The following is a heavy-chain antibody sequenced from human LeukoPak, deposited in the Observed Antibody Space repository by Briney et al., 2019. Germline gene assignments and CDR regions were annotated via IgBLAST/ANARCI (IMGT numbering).Heavy chain of an antibody. V-gene: IGHV1-18*01. D-gene: IGHD4-23*01. J-gene: IGHJ4*02. Sequence: ASVKVSCTPSGSTFNNFVVTWVHQAPGQALEWVGWINPHSFSTRYAEKVQGRVTMTTETSTTTVYMQLRGLTSGDTAVYFCARGQTLYYWGQGTPVTVSS. CDR2: INPHSFST. CDR1: GSTFNNFV. CDR3: ARGQTLYY.